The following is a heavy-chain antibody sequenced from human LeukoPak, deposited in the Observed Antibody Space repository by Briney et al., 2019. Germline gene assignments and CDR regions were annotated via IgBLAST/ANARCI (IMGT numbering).Heavy chain of an antibody. D-gene: IGHD3-9*01. V-gene: IGHV4-34*01. CDR2: INHSGST. CDR3: ATEGDILTGYPGRYFDY. J-gene: IGHJ4*02. Sequence: SETLSLTCAVYGGSFSGYYWSWIRQPPGKGLEWIGEINHSGSTNYNPSLKSRVTISVDTSKNQFYLKLSSVTAADTAVYYCATEGDILTGYPGRYFDYWGQGTLVTVSS. CDR1: GGSFSGYY.